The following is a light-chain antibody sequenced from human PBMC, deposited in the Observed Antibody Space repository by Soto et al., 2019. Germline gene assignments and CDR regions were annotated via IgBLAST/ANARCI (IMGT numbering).Light chain of an antibody. J-gene: IGKJ4*01. CDR3: QLYGTLPLT. Sequence: ILLPQSPGTLSLSPGERATLSCRASQSVRSNYLAWYQQKPGQAPRLLIYGASSWATGIPDRFSGTGSGTDFTLTISRLEPEDFAVYYCQLYGTLPLTFGGGGKVDIK. V-gene: IGKV3-20*01. CDR2: GAS. CDR1: QSVRSNY.